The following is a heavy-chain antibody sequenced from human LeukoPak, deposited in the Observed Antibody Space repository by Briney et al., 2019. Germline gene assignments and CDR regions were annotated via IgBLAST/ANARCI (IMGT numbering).Heavy chain of an antibody. V-gene: IGHV1-2*04. CDR2: MNPNSGGT. CDR3: ARLGYCSGGSCSELVSYLDY. Sequence: ASVKVSCKASGHTFTGYDMNWVRQAPGQGLEWLGWMNPNSGGTKNAHKLQGWVTMTRDTSISTAYMELSRLRSDDTAVYCCARLGYCSGGSCSELVSYLDYWGQGTLVTVSS. CDR1: GHTFTGYD. J-gene: IGHJ4*02. D-gene: IGHD2-15*01.